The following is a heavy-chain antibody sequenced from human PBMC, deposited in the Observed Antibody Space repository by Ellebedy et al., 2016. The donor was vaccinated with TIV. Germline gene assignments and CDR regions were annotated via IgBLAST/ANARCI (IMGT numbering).Heavy chain of an antibody. CDR1: GFIFNDYW. J-gene: IGHJ4*02. D-gene: IGHD2-2*01. CDR2: IKQDGSDK. V-gene: IGHV3-7*03. CDR3: ARVSGYCSSTSCSGETD. Sequence: GESLKISCAASGFIFNDYWMHWVRQTPGRGLEWVANIKQDGSDKNYVDSVKGRFTISRDNAKNSLYLQMNSLSADDTAVYYCARVSGYCSSTSCSGETDWGQGTPVTVSS.